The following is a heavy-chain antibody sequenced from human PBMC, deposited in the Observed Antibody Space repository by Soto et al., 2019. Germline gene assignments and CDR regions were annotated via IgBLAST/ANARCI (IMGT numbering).Heavy chain of an antibody. CDR2: IYYSGSS. D-gene: IGHD3-22*01. J-gene: IGHJ5*02. Sequence: SETLSLTCTFSDGSISSYYWNWIQQPPGKXLEWLGYIYYSGSSNYNPSLKSRVTISIDTSKNQFSLKLSSVTAADTAVYYCAGLTYSNYDIRGSYNRFDPWGQGTLVTVSS. CDR1: DGSISSYY. CDR3: AGLTYSNYDIRGSYNRFDP. V-gene: IGHV4-59*01.